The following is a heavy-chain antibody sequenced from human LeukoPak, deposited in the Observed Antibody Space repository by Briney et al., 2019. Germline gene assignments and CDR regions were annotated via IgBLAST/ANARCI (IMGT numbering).Heavy chain of an antibody. D-gene: IGHD3-3*01. J-gene: IGHJ4*02. CDR2: INPNSGGT. V-gene: IGHV1-2*02. Sequence: ASVKVSFKASGYTFTGYYMHWVRQGPGQGLEWMGWINPNSGGTNYAQKFQGRVTMTRDTSISTAYMELSRLRSDDTAVYYCARADIHTIFGVVILNFDYWGQGTLVTVSS. CDR3: ARADIHTIFGVVILNFDY. CDR1: GYTFTGYY.